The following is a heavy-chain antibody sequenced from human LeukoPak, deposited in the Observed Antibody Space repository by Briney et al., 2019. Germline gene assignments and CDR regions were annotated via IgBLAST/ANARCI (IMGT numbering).Heavy chain of an antibody. D-gene: IGHD6-13*01. CDR2: INHSGST. Sequence: PSETLSLTCAVYGGSFSGYYWSWIRQPPGKGLEWIGEINHSGSTNYNPSLKSRVTISVDTSKNQFSLKLSSVTAADTAVYYCARGRYSSSWYWLSWFDPWGQGTLVTVSS. V-gene: IGHV4-34*01. J-gene: IGHJ5*02. CDR1: GGSFSGYY. CDR3: ARGRYSSSWYWLSWFDP.